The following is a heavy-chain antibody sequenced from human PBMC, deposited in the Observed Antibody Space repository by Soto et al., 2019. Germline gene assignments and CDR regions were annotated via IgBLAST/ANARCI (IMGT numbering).Heavy chain of an antibody. CDR3: ARRV. V-gene: IGHV3-23*01. J-gene: IGHJ1*01. CDR1: GFTFSNYS. Sequence: GGSLRLSCATSGFTFSNYSMNWVGQAPGKGLEWVSGVSAGGDSTDYADAVKGRFTIFRDNSKNSVYLQMNSLRAEDTAVYYCARRVWGQGTLVTVSS. CDR2: VSAGGDST.